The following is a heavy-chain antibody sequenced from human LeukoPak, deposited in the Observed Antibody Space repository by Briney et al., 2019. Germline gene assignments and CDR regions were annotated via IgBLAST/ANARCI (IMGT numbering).Heavy chain of an antibody. D-gene: IGHD3-16*01. CDR2: ISFSGSTI. CDR3: VRGMGGGVSNFDY. Sequence: PGGSLRLSCAASGFTFSSYEMNWVRQAPGKGLDWVSYISFSGSTIYYADSVNGRFIISRDTAKNSLYLQMNSLRAEDTAVYYCVRGMGGGVSNFDYWGQGTLVTVSS. CDR1: GFTFSSYE. V-gene: IGHV3-48*03. J-gene: IGHJ4*02.